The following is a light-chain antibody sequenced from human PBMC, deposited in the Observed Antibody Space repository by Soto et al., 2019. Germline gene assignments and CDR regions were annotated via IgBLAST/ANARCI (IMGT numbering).Light chain of an antibody. CDR2: EIT. Sequence: QSALTQPPSASGSPGQSVTIFCTGTSSVIGGYNFVSWYQHHPDKAPKLMIYEITKRPSGVPARFSGSKSDNTASLTVSGLQAEDEADYYCSSYAGSNNYVFGTGTKLTVL. J-gene: IGLJ1*01. V-gene: IGLV2-8*01. CDR1: SSVIGGYNF. CDR3: SSYAGSNNYV.